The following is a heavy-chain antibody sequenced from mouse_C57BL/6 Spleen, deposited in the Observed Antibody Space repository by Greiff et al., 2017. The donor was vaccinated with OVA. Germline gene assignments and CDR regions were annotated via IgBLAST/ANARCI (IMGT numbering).Heavy chain of an antibody. CDR3: ARGSYGSRDAMDY. D-gene: IGHD1-1*01. Sequence: QVQLQQSGAELVRPGTSVKMSCKASGYTFTNYWIGWAKQRPGHGLEWIGDIYPGGGYTNYNEKFKGKATLTADKSSSTAYMQFSRLTSEDSAIYYCARGSYGSRDAMDYWGQGTSVTVSS. CDR2: IYPGGGYT. V-gene: IGHV1-63*01. CDR1: GYTFTNYW. J-gene: IGHJ4*01.